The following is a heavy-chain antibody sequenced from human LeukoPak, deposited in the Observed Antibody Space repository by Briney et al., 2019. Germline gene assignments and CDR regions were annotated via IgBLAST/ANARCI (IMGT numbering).Heavy chain of an antibody. Sequence: ASVKVSCKASGYTFTAYYMHWVRQAPGQGLEWMGWINPNSGGTNYAQTFQGRVTMTRDPSISTSYMELSRLTSDDTAVYYCARDPKDDSSGYYYFDYWGQGTLVTVSS. V-gene: IGHV1-2*02. CDR2: INPNSGGT. J-gene: IGHJ4*02. CDR1: GYTFTAYY. CDR3: ARDPKDDSSGYYYFDY. D-gene: IGHD3-22*01.